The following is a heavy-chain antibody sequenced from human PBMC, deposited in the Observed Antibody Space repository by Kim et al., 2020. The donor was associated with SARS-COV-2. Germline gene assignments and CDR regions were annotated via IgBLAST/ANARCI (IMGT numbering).Heavy chain of an antibody. Sequence: SETLSLTCTVSGGSISSYYWSWIRQPPGKGLEWIGYIYYSGSTNYNPSLKSRVTISVDTSKNQFSLKLSSVTAADTAVYYCARMAGPPPGLIVGATYYFDYWGQGTLVTVSS. D-gene: IGHD1-26*01. CDR2: IYYSGST. CDR3: ARMAGPPPGLIVGATYYFDY. CDR1: GGSISSYY. V-gene: IGHV4-59*08. J-gene: IGHJ4*02.